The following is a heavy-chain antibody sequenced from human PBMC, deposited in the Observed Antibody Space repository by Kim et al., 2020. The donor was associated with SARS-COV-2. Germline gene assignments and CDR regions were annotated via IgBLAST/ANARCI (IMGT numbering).Heavy chain of an antibody. J-gene: IGHJ6*02. CDR3: ARLGPVTANYYYGMDV. V-gene: IGHV3-53*01. D-gene: IGHD2-21*02. Sequence: ESGKGRFTIARDNSRNTVYLQMNSLRADDTAVYYCARLGPVTANYYYGMDVWGQGTTVTVSS.